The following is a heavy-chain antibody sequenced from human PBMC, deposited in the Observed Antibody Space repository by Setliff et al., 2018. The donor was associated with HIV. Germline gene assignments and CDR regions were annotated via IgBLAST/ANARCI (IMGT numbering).Heavy chain of an antibody. CDR2: IYYSGTT. J-gene: IGHJ6*03. CDR3: ASEAWTSYRSSSGYYYYYTDV. CDR1: GDSVSSASYY. Sequence: KSSETLSLTCTVSGDSVSSASYYWSWIRQPPGKGLEWIGYIYYSGTTKYNPSLKSRVTISVDTSKNQFSLKLSSVTAADTAVYYCASEAWTSYRSSSGYYYYYTDVWGKGTTVTVSS. V-gene: IGHV4-61*01. D-gene: IGHD6-6*01.